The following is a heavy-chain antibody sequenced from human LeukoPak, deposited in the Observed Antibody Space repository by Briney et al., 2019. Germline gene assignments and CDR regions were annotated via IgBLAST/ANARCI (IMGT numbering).Heavy chain of an antibody. Sequence: EASVKVSCKASGYTFTGYYMHWVRQAPGQGLEWMGWINPNSGGTNYAQKFQGRVTMTRDTSISTAYMELSRLRSDGTAVYYCASLLRGYSYGYNHLAFDIWGQGTMVTVSS. V-gene: IGHV1-2*02. D-gene: IGHD5-18*01. CDR3: ASLLRGYSYGYNHLAFDI. CDR1: GYTFTGYY. J-gene: IGHJ3*02. CDR2: INPNSGGT.